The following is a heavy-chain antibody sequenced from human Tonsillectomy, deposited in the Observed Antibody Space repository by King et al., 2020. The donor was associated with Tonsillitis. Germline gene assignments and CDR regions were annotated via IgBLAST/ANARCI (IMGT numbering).Heavy chain of an antibody. CDR3: ARDRYSSSPTYFDY. Sequence: VQLVESGGGVVQPGRSLRLSCAASGFTFSSYSMHWVRQAPGKGLEWVAVISYDGSNKYYTDYVKGRFTISRDNSKNTLHLQMNSLRAEDTAVYYCARDRYSSSPTYFDYWGQGTLVTVSS. CDR1: GFTFSSYS. CDR2: ISYDGSNK. D-gene: IGHD6-6*01. V-gene: IGHV3-30-3*01. J-gene: IGHJ4*02.